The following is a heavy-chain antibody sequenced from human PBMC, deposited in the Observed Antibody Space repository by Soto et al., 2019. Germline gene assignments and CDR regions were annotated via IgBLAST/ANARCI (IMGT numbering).Heavy chain of an antibody. CDR3: ARYDSSGYYWPYYYYGMDV. D-gene: IGHD3-22*01. CDR2: ISSSSSYI. Sequence: GGSLRLSCASSGFPFSTYSMNWVRQAPGKGLEWVSSISSSSSYIYYADSVKGRFTISRGNAKNSLYLQMNSLRAEDTAVYYCARYDSSGYYWPYYYYGMDVWGQGTTVTVSS. V-gene: IGHV3-21*01. CDR1: GFPFSTYS. J-gene: IGHJ6*02.